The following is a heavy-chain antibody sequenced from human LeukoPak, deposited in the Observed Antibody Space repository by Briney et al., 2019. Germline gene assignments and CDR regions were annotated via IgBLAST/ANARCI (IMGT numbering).Heavy chain of an antibody. CDR1: GFIFSAYE. D-gene: IGHD6-19*01. J-gene: IGHJ4*02. CDR2: ISSSGSTI. Sequence: GGSLRLSCAASGFIFSAYEMNWVRQAPGKGLEWVSYISSSGSTIYYADSVKGRFTISRDNAKKSLYLQMNSLRAEDTAVYYCARVYSSGWSYWGQGTLVTVTS. CDR3: ARVYSSGWSY. V-gene: IGHV3-48*03.